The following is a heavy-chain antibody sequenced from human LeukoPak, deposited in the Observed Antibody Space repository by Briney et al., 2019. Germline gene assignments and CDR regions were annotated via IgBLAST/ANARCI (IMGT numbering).Heavy chain of an antibody. D-gene: IGHD2-21*02. Sequence: GGSLRLSCAASGFTFSSYAMTWVRQSPGKGLEWVSSVSDSGGGTYYADSVKGRFTISRDNSKNTLYLQTNSLRVEDTALYFCAKGLTAAYYFDYWGQGTLVTVSS. CDR3: AKGLTAAYYFDY. CDR1: GFTFSSYA. V-gene: IGHV3-23*01. J-gene: IGHJ4*02. CDR2: VSDSGGGT.